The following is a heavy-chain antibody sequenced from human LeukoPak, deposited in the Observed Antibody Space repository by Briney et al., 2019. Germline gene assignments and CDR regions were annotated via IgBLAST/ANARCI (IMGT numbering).Heavy chain of an antibody. D-gene: IGHD2-21*01. CDR3: ARGSSVVDV. CDR2: IYYSGST. CDR1: GGSISSSSYY. V-gene: IGHV4-61*05. Sequence: PSETLSLTCTVSGGSISSSSYYWGWIRQPPGTGLEWIGYIYYSGSTNYNPSLKSRVTISVDTSKNQFSLQLNSVTPEDTAVYYCARGSSVVDVWGQGTTVTVSS. J-gene: IGHJ6*02.